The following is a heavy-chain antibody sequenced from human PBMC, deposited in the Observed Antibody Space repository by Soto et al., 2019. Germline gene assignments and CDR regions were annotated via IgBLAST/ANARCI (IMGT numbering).Heavy chain of an antibody. CDR1: GFTFSSYW. CDR2: INSDGSST. CDR3: ARAMVRVAYYYYYYGMDV. J-gene: IGHJ6*02. D-gene: IGHD3-10*01. V-gene: IGHV3-74*01. Sequence: GGSLRLSCAASGFTFSSYWMHWVRQAPGKGLVWVSRINSDGSSTSYADSVKGRFTISRDNAKNTLYLQMNSLRAEDTAVYYCARAMVRVAYYYYYYGMDVWGQGTTVTVSS.